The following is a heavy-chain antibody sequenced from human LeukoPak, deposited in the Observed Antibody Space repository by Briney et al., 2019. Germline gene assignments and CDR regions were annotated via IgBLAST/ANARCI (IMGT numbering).Heavy chain of an antibody. CDR2: IIPIFGTA. CDR3: ARVIVPDYNAFDI. D-gene: IGHD3-16*02. J-gene: IGHJ3*02. Sequence: ASVNVSCKASGGTFSSYATRCVRQAPGQGLEWMEGIIPIFGTANYAQKFQGRVTITTDESTSTAYMELSSLRSEDTAVCYCARVIVPDYNAFDIWGQGTMVTVSS. V-gene: IGHV1-69*05. CDR1: GGTFSSYA.